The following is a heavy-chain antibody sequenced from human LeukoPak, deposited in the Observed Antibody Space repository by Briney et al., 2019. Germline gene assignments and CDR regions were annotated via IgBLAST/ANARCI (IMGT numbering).Heavy chain of an antibody. V-gene: IGHV1-18*01. D-gene: IGHD3-9*01. CDR3: ARGNSPPSSYYDILTGSHQEYNWFDP. Sequence: ASVKVSCKASGGTFSSYAISWVRQAPGQGLEWMGWISAYNGNTNYAQKLQGRVTMTTDTSTSTAYMELRSLRSDDTAVYYCARGNSPPSSYYDILTGSHQEYNWFDPWGQGTLVTVSS. J-gene: IGHJ5*02. CDR1: GGTFSSYA. CDR2: ISAYNGNT.